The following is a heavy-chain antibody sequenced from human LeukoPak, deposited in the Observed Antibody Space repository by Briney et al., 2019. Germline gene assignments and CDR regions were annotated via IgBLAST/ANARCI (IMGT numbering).Heavy chain of an antibody. CDR3: VKCLKTPGVVGYFEY. V-gene: IGHV4-59*11. D-gene: IGHD3-3*01. CDR2: FYFGEST. J-gene: IGHJ4*02. CDR1: GSSISGHY. Sequence: PSETLSLTCSVSGSSISGHYWGWIRQPPGKTLEWIGYFYFGESTNYNPPLKSRVSMSVDTSKNQFSLKLSSVSAADTAVYYCVKCLKTPGVVGYFEYWGQGSLVTVSS.